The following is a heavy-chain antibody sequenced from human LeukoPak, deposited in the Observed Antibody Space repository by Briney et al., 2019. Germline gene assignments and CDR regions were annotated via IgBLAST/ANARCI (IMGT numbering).Heavy chain of an antibody. D-gene: IGHD6-19*01. CDR3: ARHIRSSGWYSDY. CDR1: GFTVSDNF. J-gene: IGHJ4*02. CDR2: IYSGGGT. V-gene: IGHV3-66*04. Sequence: GGSLRLSCAASGFTVSDNFMTWVRQAPGKGLEWVSVIYSGGGTYYADSVKGRFTISRDKSKNTPHLEMNSLRAEDTAVYYCARHIRSSGWYSDYWGQGTLVTVSS.